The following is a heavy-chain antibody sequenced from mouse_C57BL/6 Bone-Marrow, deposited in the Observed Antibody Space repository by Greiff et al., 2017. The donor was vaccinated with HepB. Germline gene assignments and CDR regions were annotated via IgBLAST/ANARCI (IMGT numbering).Heavy chain of an antibody. CDR2: ISYSGST. J-gene: IGHJ2*01. Sequence: DVKLVESGPGMVKPSQSLSLTCTVTGYSITSGYDWHWIRHFPGNKLEWMGYISYSGSTNYNPSLKSRISITHDTSKNHFFLKLNSVTTEDTATYYCARGDTTVYFDYWGQGTTLTVSS. V-gene: IGHV3-1*01. CDR3: ARGDTTVYFDY. CDR1: GYSITSGYD. D-gene: IGHD1-1*01.